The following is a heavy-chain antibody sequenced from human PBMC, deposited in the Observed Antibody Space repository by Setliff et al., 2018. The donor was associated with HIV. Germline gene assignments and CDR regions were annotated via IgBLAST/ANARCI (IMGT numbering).Heavy chain of an antibody. D-gene: IGHD6-13*01. CDR1: GYTFMNFA. V-gene: IGHV7-4-1*02. J-gene: IGHJ4*02. CDR3: ARRSHSVGTSWPFDH. CDR2: INPNTGNP. Sequence: AASVKVSCKAPGYTFMNFAMRWVRQAPGQGLEWMGWINPNTGNPTYAQGFTGRFVFSLDTSVSTAYLQISSLEAQDTGVYYCARRSHSVGTSWPFDHWGQGTQVTVSS.